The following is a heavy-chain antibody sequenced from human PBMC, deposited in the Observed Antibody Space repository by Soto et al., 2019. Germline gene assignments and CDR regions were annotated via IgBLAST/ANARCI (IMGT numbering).Heavy chain of an antibody. J-gene: IGHJ3*02. D-gene: IGHD2-15*01. V-gene: IGHV3-23*01. CDR3: ARAYSDAFDI. CDR2: ISVSGGVT. CDR1: GFSFSSYA. Sequence: QPGGSLRLSCAASGFSFSSYAMGWVRQAPGKGLDWVSAISVSGGVTHYADSVKGRFTLSRDNDKKSLFLQMSSLRAEDTAVYYCARAYSDAFDIWGQGAMVTLSS.